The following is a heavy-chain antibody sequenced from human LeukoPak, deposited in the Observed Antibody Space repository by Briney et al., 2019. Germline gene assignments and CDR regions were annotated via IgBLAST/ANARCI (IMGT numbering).Heavy chain of an antibody. D-gene: IGHD4/OR15-4a*01. CDR1: GFTFSSYS. Sequence: GGSLRLSYAATGFTFSSYSMTWVREAPGKGLEWVSSISSSSSYIYYADSVKGRFTISRDNSKNTLYLQMNSLRAEDTAVYYCARRAGAYSHPYDYWGQGTLVTVSS. V-gene: IGHV3-21*04. CDR2: ISSSSSYI. J-gene: IGHJ4*02. CDR3: ARRAGAYSHPYDY.